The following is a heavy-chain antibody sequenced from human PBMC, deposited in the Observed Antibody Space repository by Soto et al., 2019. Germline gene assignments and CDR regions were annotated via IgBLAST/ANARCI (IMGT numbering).Heavy chain of an antibody. D-gene: IGHD3-10*01. J-gene: IGHJ6*02. CDR1: GFTFSNYG. CDR3: AKDVDKLCWFGEVYYFYGMVV. V-gene: IGHV3-30*18. Sequence: HVQLVESGGGVVQPGRSLRLSCAASGFTFSNYGMHWVRQAPGKGLEWVAVISYAGSNEYYEDSVKGRFTISRENSKNTLYLQMNGLRAEDTAMYYCAKDVDKLCWFGEVYYFYGMVVWGQGTTVTVSS. CDR2: ISYAGSNE.